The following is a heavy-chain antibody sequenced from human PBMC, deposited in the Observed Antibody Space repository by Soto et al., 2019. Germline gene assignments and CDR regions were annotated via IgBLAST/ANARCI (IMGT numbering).Heavy chain of an antibody. CDR1: GGSINSYY. CDR2: IYYSGST. Sequence: SETLSLTCSVSGGSINSYYWSWIRQPPGKGLEWIGYIYYSGSTNYNPSLKSRITISVDTSKNQFSLRLSSVTAADTAVYYCARSPIEAVVKEDFDYWGQGILVTVS. V-gene: IGHV4-59*01. CDR3: ARSPIEAVVKEDFDY. D-gene: IGHD6-13*01. J-gene: IGHJ4*02.